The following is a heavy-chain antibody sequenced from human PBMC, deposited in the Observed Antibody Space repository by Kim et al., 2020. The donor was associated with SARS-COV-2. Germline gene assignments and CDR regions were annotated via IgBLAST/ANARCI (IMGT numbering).Heavy chain of an antibody. CDR3: ARGTRQYSSSWYVENNWFDP. V-gene: IGHV5-51*01. CDR2: IYPGDSDT. D-gene: IGHD6-13*01. CDR1: GYSFTSYW. J-gene: IGHJ5*02. Sequence: GESLKISCKGSGYSFTSYWIGWVRQMPGKGLEWMGIIYPGDSDTRYSPSFQGQVTISADKSISTAYLQWSSLKASDTAMYYRARGTRQYSSSWYVENNWFDPWGQGTLVTVSS.